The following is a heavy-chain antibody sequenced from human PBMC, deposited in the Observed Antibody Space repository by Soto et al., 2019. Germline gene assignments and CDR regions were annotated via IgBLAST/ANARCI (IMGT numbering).Heavy chain of an antibody. CDR2: ISAYNGNT. D-gene: IGHD3-3*01. CDR1: GYTFTSYG. CDR3: ARDPSSGFSSGYSNWFDP. Sequence: ASVKVSCKASGYTFTSYGISWVRQAPGQGLEWMGWISAYNGNTNYAQKLQGRVTMTTDTSTSTAYMELRSLRSDDTAVYYCARDPSSGFSSGYSNWFDPWGQGTLVTVSS. V-gene: IGHV1-18*01. J-gene: IGHJ5*02.